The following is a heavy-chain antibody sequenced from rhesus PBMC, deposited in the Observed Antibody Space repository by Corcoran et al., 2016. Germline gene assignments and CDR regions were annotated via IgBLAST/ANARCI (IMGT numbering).Heavy chain of an antibody. CDR3: ARPVHDAFDF. V-gene: IGHV4-147*01. CDR2: IGASGEIT. J-gene: IGHJ3*01. CDR1: GASISSNY. Sequence: QVQLQESGPGLVKPSETLSLTCAVSGASISSNYWSWIRQPPGKGLEWIGYIGASGEITSYNPTLTSRVTISKDTSKNQFSRTLSAVTAADTAVYYCARPVHDAFDFWGQGLRVTVSS.